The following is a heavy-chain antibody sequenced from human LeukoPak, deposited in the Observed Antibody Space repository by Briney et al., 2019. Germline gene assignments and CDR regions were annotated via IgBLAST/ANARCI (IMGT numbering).Heavy chain of an antibody. J-gene: IGHJ4*02. CDR3: AREGAGSSWYFDY. CDR1: GYTFTSYG. D-gene: IGHD6-13*01. CDR2: ISAYNGNT. V-gene: IGHV1-18*01. Sequence: ASVKVSCKASGYTFTSYGISWVRQAPGQGLEWMGWISAYNGNTNYAQKLQGRVTMTTDTSTSTDYMELRSLRSDDTAVYYCAREGAGSSWYFDYWGQGTLVTVSS.